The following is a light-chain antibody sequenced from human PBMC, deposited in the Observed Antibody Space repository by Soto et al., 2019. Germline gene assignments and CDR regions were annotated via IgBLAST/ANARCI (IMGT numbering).Light chain of an antibody. J-gene: IGKJ3*01. CDR3: QHYSSSPPEFT. Sequence: EIVLTQSPATLSLSPGERATLSCRASQSVSSSYLGWYQQRPGQAPRLLIFGASYRATGIPDRFSGSGSGTDFTLTISRLEPEDFAVYYCQHYSSSPPEFTFGPGTKVDSK. CDR2: GAS. V-gene: IGKV3-20*01. CDR1: QSVSSSY.